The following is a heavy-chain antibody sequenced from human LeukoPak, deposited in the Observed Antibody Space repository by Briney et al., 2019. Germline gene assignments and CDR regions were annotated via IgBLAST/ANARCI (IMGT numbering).Heavy chain of an antibody. Sequence: PGRSLRLSCAASGFTLSSYGMHWVRQAPGKGQEWVSVISYDGSNKYYADSVKGRFTISRDNSKNTLYLQMNSLRAEDTAVYYCAKASWRGYSYGSDSYWGQGTLVTVSS. CDR1: GFTLSSYG. J-gene: IGHJ4*02. D-gene: IGHD5-18*01. V-gene: IGHV3-30*18. CDR2: ISYDGSNK. CDR3: AKASWRGYSYGSDSY.